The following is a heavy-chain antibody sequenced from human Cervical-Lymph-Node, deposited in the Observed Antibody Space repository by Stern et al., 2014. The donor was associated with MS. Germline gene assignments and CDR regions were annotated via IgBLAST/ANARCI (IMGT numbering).Heavy chain of an antibody. CDR3: ARATDL. V-gene: IGHV4-59*11. CDR1: GSSITSHF. Sequence: QVQLQESGPGLLSPSETLSLTCNVSGSSITSHFWSWIRQPPGKGLEWIGYIYYRGTTNYNASLKGRVAISINTSKTQFSLRLSSVTAADTAVYYCARATDLWGQGILVTVSS. J-gene: IGHJ5*02. CDR2: IYYRGTT.